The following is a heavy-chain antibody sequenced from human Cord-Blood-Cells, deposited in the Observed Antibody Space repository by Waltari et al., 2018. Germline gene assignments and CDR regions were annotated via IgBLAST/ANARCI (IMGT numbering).Heavy chain of an antibody. V-gene: IGHV4-61*01. D-gene: IGHD6-13*01. Sequence: QVQLQESGPGLAKPSATLSLNCTVSGGSVSIGSYYLSWIRPPPGKGLEWIGYIYYSGSTNYTPSLKSRFTISVDTSKNQFSLKLSSVTAADTAVYYCARAGSSSWYYYYYYYMDVWGKGTTVTVSS. J-gene: IGHJ6*03. CDR1: GGSVSIGSYY. CDR3: ARAGSSSWYYYYYYYMDV. CDR2: IYYSGST.